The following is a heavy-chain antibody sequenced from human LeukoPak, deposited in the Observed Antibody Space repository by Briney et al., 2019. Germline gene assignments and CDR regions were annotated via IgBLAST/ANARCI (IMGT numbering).Heavy chain of an antibody. CDR1: GFTFSSYE. J-gene: IGHJ4*02. Sequence: GGSLRLSCAASGFTFSSYEMNWVRQAPGKGLEWVSYISSSGSTIYYADSVRGRFTISRDNAKNSLYLQMNSLRAEDTAAYYCARPSRGVIPYYWGQGTLVTVSS. CDR2: ISSSGSTI. V-gene: IGHV3-48*03. D-gene: IGHD3-10*01. CDR3: ARPSRGVIPYY.